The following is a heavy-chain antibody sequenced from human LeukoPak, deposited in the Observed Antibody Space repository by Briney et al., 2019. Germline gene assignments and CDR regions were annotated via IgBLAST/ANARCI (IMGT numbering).Heavy chain of an antibody. V-gene: IGHV1-18*01. CDR1: GYTFTSYG. CDR3: ARILTMVRVVTDIDY. Sequence: ASVKVSCKASGYTFTSYGISWVRQAPGQGLEWMGWISAYNGNTNYAQKLQGRVTMTTDTSTSTAYMELRSLRSDDTAVYYCARILTMVRVVTDIDYWGQGTLVTVSS. D-gene: IGHD3-10*01. J-gene: IGHJ4*02. CDR2: ISAYNGNT.